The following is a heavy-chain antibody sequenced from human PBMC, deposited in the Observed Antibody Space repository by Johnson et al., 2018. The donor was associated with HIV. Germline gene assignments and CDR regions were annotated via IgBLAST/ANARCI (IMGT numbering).Heavy chain of an antibody. Sequence: QMQLVESGGGVVQPGRSLRLSCVASGFTFSSYTMHWVRQAPGKGLEWVAVISYDGSNKYYVDSVKGRFTISRDKSKNTLYLQMNSLRVEDTALYYCARDGDDGDEADDTKGAFDIWGQGTMVTVSS. D-gene: IGHD3-9*01. CDR3: ARDGDDGDEADDTKGAFDI. CDR1: GFTFSSYT. J-gene: IGHJ3*02. V-gene: IGHV3-30*04. CDR2: ISYDGSNK.